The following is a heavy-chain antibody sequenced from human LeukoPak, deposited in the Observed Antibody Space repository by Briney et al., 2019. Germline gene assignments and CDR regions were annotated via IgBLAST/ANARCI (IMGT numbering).Heavy chain of an antibody. V-gene: IGHV1-8*01. CDR2: MNPNSGNT. CDR3: ARGYITMVRGAPSSDPPVGMDV. J-gene: IGHJ6*02. D-gene: IGHD3-10*01. CDR1: GYTVTSYD. Sequence: ASVKVSCKASGYTVTSYDINWVRQATGQGLEWMGWMNPNSGNTGYAQKFQGRVTMNRNTSISTAYMELSSLRSDDTAVYYCARGYITMVRGAPSSDPPVGMDVWGQGTTVTVSS.